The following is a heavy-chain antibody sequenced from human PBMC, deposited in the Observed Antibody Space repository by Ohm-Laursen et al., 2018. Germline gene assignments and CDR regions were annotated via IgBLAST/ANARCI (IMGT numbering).Heavy chain of an antibody. CDR1: GGSLSSYY. D-gene: IGHD7-27*01. V-gene: IGHV4-59*08. CDR3: VRQDWGRNNWFDP. Sequence: SETLSLTCSVSGGSLSSYYWSWIRQPPGSRLEWIGNIFDSGRTNYNPSLKSRVAMSVDRSKRLFSLKLSSVTAADTAVYYCVRQDWGRNNWFDPWGQGTLVTVSS. J-gene: IGHJ5*02. CDR2: IFDSGRT.